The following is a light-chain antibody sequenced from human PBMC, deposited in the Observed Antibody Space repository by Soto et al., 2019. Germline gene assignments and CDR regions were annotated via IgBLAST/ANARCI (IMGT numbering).Light chain of an antibody. CDR3: QQRNSWPPT. CDR2: YAS. Sequence: EIVLTQSPATLSLSPGDRATLSCRASQSVGNDLVWYHQKRGQAPRVLIYYASNRATGIPARFSGSGSGTDLTLPISGLEPEDFGFYYWQQRNSWPPTFGGGNRVEIK. J-gene: IGKJ4*01. V-gene: IGKV3-11*01. CDR1: QSVGND.